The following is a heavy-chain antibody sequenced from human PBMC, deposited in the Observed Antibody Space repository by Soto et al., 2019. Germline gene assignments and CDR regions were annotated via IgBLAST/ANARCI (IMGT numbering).Heavy chain of an antibody. CDR1: GFTFSTYA. V-gene: IGHV3-30-3*01. Sequence: QVQLVESGGGVVQPGRSLRLSCAASGFTFSTYAMHWVRQAPGNGLEWVAVISYDGSNKYYADSVKGRFTTSRDNSKNTLYLQMNSLRAEDTAVYYCARDKRDLRFLEWSYYFDYWGQGTLVTVSS. J-gene: IGHJ4*02. CDR3: ARDKRDLRFLEWSYYFDY. D-gene: IGHD3-3*01. CDR2: ISYDGSNK.